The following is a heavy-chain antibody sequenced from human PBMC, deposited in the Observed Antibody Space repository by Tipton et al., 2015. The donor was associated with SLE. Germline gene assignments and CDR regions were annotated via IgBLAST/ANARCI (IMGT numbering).Heavy chain of an antibody. CDR3: ARGDLTTINWYFDL. D-gene: IGHD5-24*01. CDR2: ISGSGGTI. J-gene: IGHJ2*01. CDR1: GFTFSDHY. Sequence: SLRLSCAASGFTFSDHYMDWVRPAPGKGLEWVSYISGSGGTIYYAESVKGRFTISRDNAKNSLYLQINSLRAEDTAVYFCARGDLTTINWYFDLWGRGTLVTVSS. V-gene: IGHV3-11*04.